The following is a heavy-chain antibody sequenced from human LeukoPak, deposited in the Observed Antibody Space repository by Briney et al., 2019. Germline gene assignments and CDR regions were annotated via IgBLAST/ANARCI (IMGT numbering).Heavy chain of an antibody. J-gene: IGHJ6*02. CDR2: IWYDGSNK. CDR3: ARDGRFFYYGMDV. D-gene: IGHD3-3*01. Sequence: PGRSLRLSCAASGLIFSTYTNCVRQAPGKGLEWVAVIWYDGSNKYYADSVKGRFTISRDNSKNTLYLQMNSLRAEDTAVYYCARDGRFFYYGMDVWGQGTTVTVSS. CDR1: GLIFSTYT. V-gene: IGHV3-33*08.